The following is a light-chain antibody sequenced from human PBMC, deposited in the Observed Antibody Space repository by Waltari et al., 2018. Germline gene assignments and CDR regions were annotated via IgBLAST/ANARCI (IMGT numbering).Light chain of an antibody. CDR1: QSLVHSDRNTH. J-gene: IGKJ2*01. Sequence: DVVMTQSPLSLPVTLGQPASIPCKSSQSLVHSDRNTHLNWFQQRPGQSPRRLIYRVSNRDSGVPDRFSGSGSDTDFTLKISRVEAGDVGVYYCMQGTHWPYTFGQGTKLDIK. CDR3: MQGTHWPYT. CDR2: RVS. V-gene: IGKV2-30*02.